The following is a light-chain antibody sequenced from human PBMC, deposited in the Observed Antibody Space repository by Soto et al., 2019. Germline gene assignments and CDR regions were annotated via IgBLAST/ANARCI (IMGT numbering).Light chain of an antibody. Sequence: QSALTQPASVSGSPGQSVTISCTGTSSDVSGYNYVSWYQQHPGKAPKLMIYDVSNRPSGVSNRFSGSKSGNTASLTISGLQAEDEADYYCSSYTSSSTLPVFGGGTKLTVL. CDR2: DVS. V-gene: IGLV2-14*01. CDR3: SSYTSSSTLPV. J-gene: IGLJ2*01. CDR1: SSDVSGYNY.